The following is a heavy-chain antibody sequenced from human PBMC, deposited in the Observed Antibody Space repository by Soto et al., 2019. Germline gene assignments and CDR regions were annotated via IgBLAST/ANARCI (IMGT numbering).Heavy chain of an antibody. J-gene: IGHJ6*02. V-gene: IGHV4-30-4*01. CDR2: IYYSGST. Sequence: SETLSLTCTVSGGSTSSGDYYWSWIRQPPGKGLEWIGYIYYSGSTYYNPSLKSRVTISVDTSKNQFSLKLSSVTAADTAVYYCARSTIVSEPSGMDVWGQGTKVT. CDR1: GGSTSSGDYY. D-gene: IGHD2-15*01. CDR3: ARSTIVSEPSGMDV.